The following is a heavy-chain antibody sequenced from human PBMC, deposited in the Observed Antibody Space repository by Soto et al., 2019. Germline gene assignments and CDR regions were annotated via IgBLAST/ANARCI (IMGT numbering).Heavy chain of an antibody. CDR2: ISSSSSNI. J-gene: IGHJ4*02. V-gene: IGHV3-21*02. CDR1: GFSFSTCS. Sequence: EAQLVESGGGLVKPGGSLRLSCAASGFSFSTCSMDWVRQAPGKGLEWVSSISSSSSNIYYADSVKGRFTISRDNAKNSLYLQMNSLRAEDTAVYYCARDNGYDAATLNYWGQGTLVTVSS. CDR3: ARDNGYDAATLNY. D-gene: IGHD5-12*01.